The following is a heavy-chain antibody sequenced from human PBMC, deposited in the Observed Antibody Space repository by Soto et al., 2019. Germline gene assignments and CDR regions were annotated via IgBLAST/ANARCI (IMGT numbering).Heavy chain of an antibody. CDR3: ASGHVDTAMVTREGFLPFDY. CDR1: GGTVSSYP. CDR2: IIPIVVTA. Sequence: GASVKVSCKACGGTVSSYPMSWVLQALGQGLDWMGWIIPIVVTANYAQKFQARVTITADESTSTAYMELSSLRSEDTAVYYCASGHVDTAMVTREGFLPFDYWGQGTLVTASS. J-gene: IGHJ4*02. V-gene: IGHV1-69*13. D-gene: IGHD5-18*01.